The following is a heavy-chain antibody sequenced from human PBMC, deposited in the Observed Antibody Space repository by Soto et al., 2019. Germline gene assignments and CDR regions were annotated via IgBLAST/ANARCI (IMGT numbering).Heavy chain of an antibody. Sequence: SETLSLTSAVYGGSFGGYYWSWIRQPPGKGLEWIGEINHSGSTNYNPSLKSRVTISVDTSKNQFSLKLSSVTAADTAVYYCARGLPYYDFWSGYYRHYYYYMDVWGKGTTVTVSS. CDR2: INHSGST. CDR1: GGSFGGYY. V-gene: IGHV4-34*01. J-gene: IGHJ6*03. CDR3: ARGLPYYDFWSGYYRHYYYYMDV. D-gene: IGHD3-3*01.